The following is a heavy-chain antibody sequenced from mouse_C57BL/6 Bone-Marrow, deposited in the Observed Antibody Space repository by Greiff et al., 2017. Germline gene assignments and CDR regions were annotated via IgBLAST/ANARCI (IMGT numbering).Heavy chain of an antibody. V-gene: IGHV14-4*01. CDR1: GFNIKDDY. CDR2: IDPENGDT. CDR3: TTYYYGYYCDY. Sequence: EVQLQQSGAELVRPGASVKLSCTASGFNIKDDYMHWVKQRPEQGLEWIGWIDPENGDTEYASKFQGKATITADTSSNTAYLQLSSLTSEDTAVYYCTTYYYGYYCDYWGQGTTLTVSS. J-gene: IGHJ2*01. D-gene: IGHD1-1*01.